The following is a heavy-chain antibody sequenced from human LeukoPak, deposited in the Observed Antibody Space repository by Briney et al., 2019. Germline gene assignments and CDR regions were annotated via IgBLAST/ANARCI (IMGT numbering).Heavy chain of an antibody. V-gene: IGHV4-59*01. CDR3: ARERKYYDSSGYYSGYFDL. CDR2: IYYSGST. D-gene: IGHD3-22*01. CDR1: GGSISSYY. Sequence: PSETLSLTCTVSGGSISSYYWSWIRQPPGKGLEWIGYIYYSGSTNYNPSLKSRVTVSVDTSKNQFSLKLSSVTAADTAVYYCARERKYYDSSGYYSGYFDLWGRGTLVTVSS. J-gene: IGHJ2*01.